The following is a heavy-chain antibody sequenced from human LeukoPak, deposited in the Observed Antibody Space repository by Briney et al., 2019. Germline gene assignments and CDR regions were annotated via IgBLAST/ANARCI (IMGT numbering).Heavy chain of an antibody. V-gene: IGHV3-48*01. CDR1: GFTFSSYN. J-gene: IGHJ6*03. CDR2: ISSSSSTI. CDR3: ARGLSPYYYYYMDV. Sequence: GGSLRLSCAASGFTFSSYNMNWVRQAPGKGLEWVSYISSSSSTIHYAESVKGRFTISRDNAKNSLYLQMNSLRAEDTAVYYCARGLSPYYYYYMDVWGKGTTVTVSS.